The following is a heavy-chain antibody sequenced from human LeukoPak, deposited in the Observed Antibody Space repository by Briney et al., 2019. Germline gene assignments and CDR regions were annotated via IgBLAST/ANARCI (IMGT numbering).Heavy chain of an antibody. Sequence: SETLSLTCTVSGGSISSSSYYWGWIRQPPGKGLEWIGSIYYSGSTYYNPSLKSRVTISVDTSKNQFSLKLSSVTAADTAVYYCARTYLLPMDFDYWGQGTLVTVSS. D-gene: IGHD2/OR15-2a*01. V-gene: IGHV4-39*07. CDR1: GGSISSSSYY. J-gene: IGHJ4*02. CDR2: IYYSGST. CDR3: ARTYLLPMDFDY.